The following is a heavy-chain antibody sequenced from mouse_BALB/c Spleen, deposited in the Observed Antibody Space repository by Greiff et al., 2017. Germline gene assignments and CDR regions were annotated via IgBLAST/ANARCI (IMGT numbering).Heavy chain of an antibody. J-gene: IGHJ3*01. CDR3: ARDDDGYVRFAY. CDR2: IWGDGST. Sequence: QVQLKESGPGLVAPSQSLSTTCTASGFSLTGYGVNWVRQPPGKGLEWLGMIWGDGSTDYNSALKSRLSIGKDNTKSQVFLKMNSLQTDDTARYYCARDDDGYVRFAYWGQGTLVTVSA. V-gene: IGHV2-6-7*01. CDR1: GFSLTGYG. D-gene: IGHD2-3*01.